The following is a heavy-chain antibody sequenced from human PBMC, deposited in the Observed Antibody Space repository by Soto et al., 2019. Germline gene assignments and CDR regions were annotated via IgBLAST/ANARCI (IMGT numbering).Heavy chain of an antibody. D-gene: IGHD4-17*01. V-gene: IGHV3-48*01. J-gene: IGHJ4*02. CDR3: AREATTVTTGVDY. CDR2: ISSSSSTI. Sequence: EVQLVESGGGLVQPGGSLRLSCAASGFTFSSYSMNWVRQAPGKGLEWVSYISSSSSTIYYTDSVKGRFTISRDNAKNSLYLQMNSLRGEDTAVYYCAREATTVTTGVDYWGQGTLVTVSS. CDR1: GFTFSSYS.